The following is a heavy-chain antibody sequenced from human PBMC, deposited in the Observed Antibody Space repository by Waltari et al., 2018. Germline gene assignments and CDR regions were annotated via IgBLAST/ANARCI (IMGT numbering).Heavy chain of an antibody. D-gene: IGHD5-12*01. CDR1: GFTFTSYH. CDR3: AREDIVATKVFDD. CDR2: INCNNGDR. Sequence: QVQLVQSGAEVKKPGASVKVSCKTSGFTFTSYHMHWVRQAPGQGLGWVGGINCNNGDRDYAQKFRGRVTLTRETSLSTIYMEMNRLTSDDTAVYYCAREDIVATKVFDDWGHGTLVTVSS. V-gene: IGHV1-2*02. J-gene: IGHJ4*01.